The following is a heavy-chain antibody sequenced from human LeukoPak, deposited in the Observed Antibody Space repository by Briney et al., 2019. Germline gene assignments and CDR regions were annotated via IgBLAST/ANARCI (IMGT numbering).Heavy chain of an antibody. V-gene: IGHV1-69*13. D-gene: IGHD6-19*01. CDR2: IIPIFGTA. CDR1: GGTFSSYA. J-gene: IGHJ4*02. Sequence: SVKASCKASGGTFSSYAISWVRQAPGQGLEWMGGIIPIFGTANYAQKFQGRVTITADESTSTAYMELSSLRSEDTAVYYCARHRGIAVEFDYWGQGTLVTVSS. CDR3: ARHRGIAVEFDY.